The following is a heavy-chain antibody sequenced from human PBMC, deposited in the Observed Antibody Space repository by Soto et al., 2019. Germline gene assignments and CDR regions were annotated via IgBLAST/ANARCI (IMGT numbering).Heavy chain of an antibody. CDR2: MNPNSGNT. Sequence: ASVKVSCKASGYTFTSYDINWVRQATGQGLEWMGWMNPNSGNTGYAQKFQGRVTMTRNTSISTAYMELSSLRSEDTAVYYCARAPYGDYGTDYYYYYMDVWGKGTTVTVSS. V-gene: IGHV1-8*01. CDR1: GYTFTSYD. CDR3: ARAPYGDYGTDYYYYYMDV. D-gene: IGHD4-17*01. J-gene: IGHJ6*03.